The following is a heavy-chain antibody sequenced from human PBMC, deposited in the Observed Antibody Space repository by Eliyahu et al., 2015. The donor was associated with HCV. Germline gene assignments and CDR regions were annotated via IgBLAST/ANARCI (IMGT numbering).Heavy chain of an antibody. Sequence: QVQLVQSGAEVKKPGASVKVSCKASGXGFTGFYIHWIRQAPGQGLEWVGWINPNNGATIYAQTFQDRVTMTRDTSITTAYMELSRLNSDDTAVYYCARELPMRTGGSCYILWGQGTLVTVSS. V-gene: IGHV1-2*02. CDR2: INPNNGAT. J-gene: IGHJ4*02. D-gene: IGHD2-15*01. CDR1: GXGFTGFY. CDR3: ARELPMRTGGSCYIL.